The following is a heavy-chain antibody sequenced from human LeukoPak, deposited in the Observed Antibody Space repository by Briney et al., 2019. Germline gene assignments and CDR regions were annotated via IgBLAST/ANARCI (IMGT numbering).Heavy chain of an antibody. Sequence: SETLSLTCTVSGGSITSSNDWWGWIRQSPGKGLEWIGSIYYTVSTSYNPSRKSRVTKSVEQSKNQFFLKLSSVTAADTAVYYCAGNTYYYDRSGYYYIALFDYWGQGTLVTVSS. D-gene: IGHD3-22*01. CDR3: AGNTYYYDRSGYYYIALFDY. CDR2: IYYTVST. V-gene: IGHV4-39*07. J-gene: IGHJ4*02. CDR1: GGSITSSNDW.